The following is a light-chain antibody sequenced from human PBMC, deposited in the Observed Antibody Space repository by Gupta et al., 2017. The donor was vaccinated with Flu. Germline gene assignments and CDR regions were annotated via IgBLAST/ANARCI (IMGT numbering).Light chain of an antibody. CDR3: SSYTSSSTLV. Sequence: TSSYVGGYNYVSWYQQHPGKAPKLMIYDVSNRPSGVSNRFSGSKSGNTASLTISGLQAEDEADYYCSSYTSSSTLVFGGGTKLTVL. V-gene: IGLV2-14*04. CDR1: SSYVGGYNY. J-gene: IGLJ2*01. CDR2: DVS.